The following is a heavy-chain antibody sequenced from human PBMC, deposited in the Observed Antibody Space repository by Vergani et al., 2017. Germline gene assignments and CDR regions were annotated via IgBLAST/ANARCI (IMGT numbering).Heavy chain of an antibody. Sequence: EVQLVESGGGLVQPGRSLRLSCAASGFIFDDYAMHWVRQAPGKGPEWVSGICWNSGRIGYADSVKGRFTISRDNAKNSLYLQMNSLRAEDTALYYCAKDHYDFWSGYPNLSPFDLWGRGTLVTVSS. CDR3: AKDHYDFWSGYPNLSPFDL. V-gene: IGHV3-9*01. D-gene: IGHD3-3*01. CDR1: GFIFDDYA. CDR2: ICWNSGRI. J-gene: IGHJ2*01.